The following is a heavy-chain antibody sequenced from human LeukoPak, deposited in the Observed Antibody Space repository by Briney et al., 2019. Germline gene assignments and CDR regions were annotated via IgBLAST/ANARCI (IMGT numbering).Heavy chain of an antibody. J-gene: IGHJ4*02. V-gene: IGHV3-9*01. D-gene: IGHD1-26*01. CDR3: TKMGPTPYAFDH. Sequence: GRSLRLSCSASGFTFDDFAMHWVRQVPGRGLEWVATISWNSDGSGYADSVKGRFTISRDNAKNSLYLQMNSLKPEDSVLYYCTKMGPTPYAFDHWGLGTLVTVSS. CDR2: ISWNSDGS. CDR1: GFTFDDFA.